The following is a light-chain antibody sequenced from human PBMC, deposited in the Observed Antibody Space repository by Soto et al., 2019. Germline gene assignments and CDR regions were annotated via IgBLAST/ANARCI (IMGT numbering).Light chain of an antibody. Sequence: EILLTQSPGTLSLSPGERATLSCRASQSVSSSYLAWYQQKPGQAPRLLIYGASSRATGIPDRFSGSGSGTDFTLTISRLEPEDFAVYYCQQYGSSPLFTFGPGT. V-gene: IGKV3-20*01. CDR3: QQYGSSPLFT. CDR1: QSVSSSY. J-gene: IGKJ3*01. CDR2: GAS.